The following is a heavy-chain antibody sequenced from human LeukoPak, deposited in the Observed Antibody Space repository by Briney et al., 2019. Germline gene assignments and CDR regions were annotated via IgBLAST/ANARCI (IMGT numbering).Heavy chain of an antibody. V-gene: IGHV3-21*01. J-gene: IGHJ3*02. Sequence: GGSLRLSCAASGFTFSSFGMNWVRQAPGKGLEWVSSISSSSSYIYYADSVKGRFTISRDNAKNSLYLQMNSLRAEDTAVYYCARGQYCSSTGCYDAFDIWGHGTMVTVSS. D-gene: IGHD2-2*01. CDR1: GFTFSSFG. CDR2: ISSSSSYI. CDR3: ARGQYCSSTGCYDAFDI.